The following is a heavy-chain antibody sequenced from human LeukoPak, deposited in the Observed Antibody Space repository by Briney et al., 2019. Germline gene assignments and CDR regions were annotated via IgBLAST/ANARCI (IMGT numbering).Heavy chain of an antibody. CDR2: ISYDGSNK. CDR1: GFTFSSYD. J-gene: IGHJ4*02. Sequence: PGGSLRLSCAASGFTFSSYDMHWVRQAPGKGLEWVAVISYDGSNKYYADSVKGRFTISRDNSKNTVYLQMNSLRAEDTAVYYCASFGGDSSGYYYPLDYWGQGTLVTVSS. CDR3: ASFGGDSSGYYYPLDY. V-gene: IGHV3-30*03. D-gene: IGHD3-22*01.